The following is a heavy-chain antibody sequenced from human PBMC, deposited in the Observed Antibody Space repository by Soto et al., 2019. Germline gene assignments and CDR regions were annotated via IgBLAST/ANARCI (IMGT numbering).Heavy chain of an antibody. CDR2: IYYSGST. D-gene: IGHD3-10*01. CDR3: ARRGERSGSSYYFDY. CDR1: GGSIGSSSYY. Sequence: PSETLSLTCTVSGGSIGSSSYYWGWIRQPPGKGLEWIGSIYYSGSTYYNPSLKSRVTTSVDTSKNQFSLKLSSVTAADTAVYYCARRGERSGSSYYFDYWGQGTLVTVSS. V-gene: IGHV4-39*01. J-gene: IGHJ4*02.